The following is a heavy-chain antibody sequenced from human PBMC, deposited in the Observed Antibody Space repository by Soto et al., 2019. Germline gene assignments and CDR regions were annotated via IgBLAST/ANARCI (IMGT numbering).Heavy chain of an antibody. Sequence: VGSLRLSCADSGFTFSSYWMHWVRQAPGKGLVWVSRINSDGSSTSHADSVKGRFTISRDNAKNTLYLQMNSLRAEDTAVYYCARAGWSGYYEECWFDPWGQGTLVTVSS. V-gene: IGHV3-74*01. CDR2: INSDGSST. D-gene: IGHD3-3*01. CDR1: GFTFSSYW. CDR3: ARAGWSGYYEECWFDP. J-gene: IGHJ5*02.